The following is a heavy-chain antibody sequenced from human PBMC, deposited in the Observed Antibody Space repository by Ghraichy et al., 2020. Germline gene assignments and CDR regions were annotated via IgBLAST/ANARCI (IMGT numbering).Heavy chain of an antibody. J-gene: IGHJ2*01. CDR1: GFVFNTFGVG. V-gene: IGHV2-5*01. Sequence: SGPTLVKPTQTLTLTCTFSGFVFNTFGVGVGWIRQPPGKALEWLAVTYWNDDKRYSPSLKSRLTINKDTSKNQVVLTMTHMDPVDTTTYYCARGSLYWFFDFWGRGTLVTVSS. CDR2: TYWNDDK. CDR3: ARGSLYWFFDF.